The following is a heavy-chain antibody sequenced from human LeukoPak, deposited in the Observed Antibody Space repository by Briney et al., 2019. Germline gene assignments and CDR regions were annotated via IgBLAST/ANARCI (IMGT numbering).Heavy chain of an antibody. D-gene: IGHD3-16*01. CDR1: GGSISSSY. Sequence: SETLSLTCTVSGGSISSSYWSWIRQPPGKGLEWIGYIYYSGSTNYNPSLKSRVTISVDTSKNQFSLKLNSVAAADTAVYYCARGPIPSEGGYWGQGTLVTVSS. J-gene: IGHJ4*02. CDR2: IYYSGST. V-gene: IGHV4-59*12. CDR3: ARGPIPSEGGY.